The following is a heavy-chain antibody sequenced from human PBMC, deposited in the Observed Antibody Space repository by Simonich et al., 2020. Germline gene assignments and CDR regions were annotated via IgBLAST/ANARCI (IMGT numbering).Heavy chain of an antibody. CDR1: GYTFTSYG. CDR2: SIAKNGNT. V-gene: IGHV1-18*01. J-gene: IGHJ4*02. Sequence: QVQLVQSGAEVKKPGASVKVSCKASGYTFTSYGISWVRQAPGQGLEWMGCSIAKNGNTNDELKHQGRVTMTTDTSTSKAYMELRSLRSDDTAVYYCARASRGTWWYYYFDYWGQGTLVTVSS. D-gene: IGHD2-15*01. CDR3: ARASRGTWWYYYFDY.